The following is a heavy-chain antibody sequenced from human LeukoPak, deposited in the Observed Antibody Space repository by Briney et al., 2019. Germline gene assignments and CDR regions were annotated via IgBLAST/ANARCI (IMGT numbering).Heavy chain of an antibody. J-gene: IGHJ4*02. V-gene: IGHV4-4*02. Sequence: PSGTLSLTCAVSSDSINSNNWWNWVRQPPGKGLEWIGEIYHSGITEYNPSLKSRVTISVDKSKNEFSLKMSSVTAADTAVYYCAKRNYYDSTGYWNFWGQGTLVTVTS. CDR2: IYHSGIT. CDR1: SDSINSNNW. CDR3: AKRNYYDSTGYWNF. D-gene: IGHD3-22*01.